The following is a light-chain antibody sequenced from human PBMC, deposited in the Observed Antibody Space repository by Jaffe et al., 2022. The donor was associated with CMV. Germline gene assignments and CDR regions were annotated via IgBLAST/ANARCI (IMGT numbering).Light chain of an antibody. CDR2: AAS. CDR3: QQYFNPPPYT. V-gene: IGKV1-NL1*01. Sequence: DIQLTQSPSSLSASVGDRIAITCRASQDIRNSLAWYQQKPGKPPSLLLYAASRLDDGVPSRFSGSGSGTVYTLTITSLQPEDFATYYCQQYFNPPPYTFGQGTRLEIK. CDR1: QDIRNS. J-gene: IGKJ2*01.